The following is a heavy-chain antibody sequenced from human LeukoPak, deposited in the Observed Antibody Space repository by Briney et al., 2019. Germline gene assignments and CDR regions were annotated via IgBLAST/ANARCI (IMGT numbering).Heavy chain of an antibody. CDR3: AKFSSSWQKYFQH. V-gene: IGHV3-30*02. CDR1: GFTFSRYG. CDR2: IRYDGSNK. J-gene: IGHJ1*01. D-gene: IGHD6-13*01. Sequence: GGSLRLSCAASGFTFSRYGMHWVRQAPGKGLEWVAFIRYDGSNKYYADSVKGRFTISRDNSKNTLYLQMNSLRAEDTAVYYCAKFSSSWQKYFQHWGQGTLVTVSS.